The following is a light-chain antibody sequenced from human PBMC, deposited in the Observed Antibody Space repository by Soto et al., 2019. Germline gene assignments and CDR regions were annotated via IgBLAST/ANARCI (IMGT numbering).Light chain of an antibody. V-gene: IGLV4-69*01. CDR3: QTWVTGIQI. CDR2: LNSDGSH. CDR1: SWHSSYA. J-gene: IGLJ2*01. Sequence: QPVLTQSPSASASLGASVKLTCTLSSWHSSYAIAWHQQQPEKGPRYLMKLNSDGSHSKGDGIPDRFSGSSPGAERYLTISSLQSEDEADYYCQTWVTGIQIFGGGTKLTVL.